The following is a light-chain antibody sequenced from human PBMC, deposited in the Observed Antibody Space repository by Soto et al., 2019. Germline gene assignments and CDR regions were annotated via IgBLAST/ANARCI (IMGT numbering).Light chain of an antibody. Sequence: DIQMTQSPSSLSASVGDRVTITCRASQSIRSYLNWYQQKPGKAPKLLIYAAASLQSGVPSSFRGFGAGTDFTLTITRLQAEDFATYYCQQTYSPLWTFGQGTKVEV. V-gene: IGKV1-39*01. CDR3: QQTYSPLWT. CDR1: QSIRSY. CDR2: AAA. J-gene: IGKJ1*01.